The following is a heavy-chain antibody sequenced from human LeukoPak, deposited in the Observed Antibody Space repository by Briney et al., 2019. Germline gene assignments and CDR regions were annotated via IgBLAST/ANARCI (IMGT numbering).Heavy chain of an antibody. CDR3: ARVLRSYYYGSGSLGDWFDP. CDR2: IYHSGST. J-gene: IGHJ5*02. CDR1: GVSISSSNW. Sequence: NPSGTLSLTCAVSGVSISSSNWWSWVRQPPGKGLEWIGEIYHSGSTNYNPSLKSRVTISVDKSKNQFSLKLSSVTAADTAVYYCARVLRSYYYGSGSLGDWFDPWGQGTLVTVSS. V-gene: IGHV4-4*02. D-gene: IGHD3-10*01.